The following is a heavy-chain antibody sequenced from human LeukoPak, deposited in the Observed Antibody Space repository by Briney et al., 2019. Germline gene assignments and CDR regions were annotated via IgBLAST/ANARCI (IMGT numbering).Heavy chain of an antibody. CDR2: ISSSGSTI. J-gene: IGHJ4*02. CDR1: EFTFSSYE. V-gene: IGHV3-48*03. Sequence: GGSLRLPCAASEFTFSSYEMNWVRQAPGKGLEWVSSISSSGSTIYYADSVKGRFTISRDNAKNSLSLQMNSLRAEDTAVYYCARDGFDPVFDYWGQGTLVTV. CDR3: ARDGFDPVFDY.